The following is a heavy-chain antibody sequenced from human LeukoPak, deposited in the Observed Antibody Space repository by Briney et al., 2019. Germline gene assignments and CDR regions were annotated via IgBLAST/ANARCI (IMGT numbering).Heavy chain of an antibody. J-gene: IGHJ6*03. CDR1: GFTFSTYG. D-gene: IGHD3-22*01. V-gene: IGHV3-30*02. Sequence: GGSLRLSCAASGFTFSTYGMHWVRQAPGKGLEWVAFIRYDGSNKYYADSVKGRFTISRDNAKNTLYLQMNSLRAEDTAVYYCARRSSGPLYYYYYHMDVWGKGTTVTVSS. CDR3: ARRSSGPLYYYYYHMDV. CDR2: IRYDGSNK.